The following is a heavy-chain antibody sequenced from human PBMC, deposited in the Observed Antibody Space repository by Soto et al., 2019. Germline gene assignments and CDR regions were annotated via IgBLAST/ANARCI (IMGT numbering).Heavy chain of an antibody. V-gene: IGHV3-21*01. CDR2: ISSSSSYI. J-gene: IGHJ4*02. CDR3: APDSVPFDY. CDR1: GFTFSSYS. D-gene: IGHD2-2*01. Sequence: GVSLILSCAASGFTFSSYSMNWVRQAPGKGLEWVSSISSSSSYIYYADSVKGRFTISRDNAKNSLYLQMNSLRAEDTAVYYCAPDSVPFDYWGQGTLVTVSS.